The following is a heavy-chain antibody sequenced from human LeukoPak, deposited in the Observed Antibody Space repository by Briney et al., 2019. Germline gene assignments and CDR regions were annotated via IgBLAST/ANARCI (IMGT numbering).Heavy chain of an antibody. CDR2: INHSGSA. CDR1: GESLHNYY. J-gene: IGHJ5*02. CDR3: ARERASNNYNNWFDP. D-gene: IGHD4-11*01. Sequence: PSETLSLTCAVYGESLHNYYWTWIRQPPGKGLEWIGEINHSGSAHYNPSLKRRVTTSVDTSVNQFFLQLSPVTAADTAVYYCARERASNNYNNWFDPWGQGTLVTVFS. V-gene: IGHV4-34*01.